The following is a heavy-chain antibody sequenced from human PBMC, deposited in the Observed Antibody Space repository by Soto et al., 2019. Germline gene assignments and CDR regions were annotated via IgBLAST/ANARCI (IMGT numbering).Heavy chain of an antibody. CDR2: INTDGTTA. CDR1: EFTFAGYW. CDR3: ARGGRSAFYLDY. D-gene: IGHD3-16*01. Sequence: PGGSLRLSCAASEFTFAGYWMHWVRQVPGKGLVWVSRINTDGTTANFADSVKGRFTISRDNGKNTVYLQMSSLGSEDTALYYFARGGRSAFYLDYWGQGTRVTVSS. V-gene: IGHV3-74*01. J-gene: IGHJ4*02.